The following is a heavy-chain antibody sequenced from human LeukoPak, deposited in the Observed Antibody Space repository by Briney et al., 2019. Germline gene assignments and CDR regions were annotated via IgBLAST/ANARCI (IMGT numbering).Heavy chain of an antibody. CDR2: IYTSGST. Sequence: SETLSLTCTVSGGSINSGSHYWTWIRQPAGKGLEWIGRIYTSGSTNYNPSLKSRVTISVDTSKNQFSLKLSSVTAADTAVYYCARDRAELRFLEWYDAFDIWGQGTMVTVSS. J-gene: IGHJ3*02. CDR1: GGSINSGSHY. CDR3: ARDRAELRFLEWYDAFDI. V-gene: IGHV4-61*02. D-gene: IGHD3-3*01.